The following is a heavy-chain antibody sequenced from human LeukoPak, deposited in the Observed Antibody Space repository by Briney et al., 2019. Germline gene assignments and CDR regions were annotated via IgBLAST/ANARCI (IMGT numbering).Heavy chain of an antibody. CDR1: GYTFTSFG. CDR3: SRSSDTTSWYYYDH. CDR2: MKVGEGNT. D-gene: IGHD2/OR15-2a*01. Sequence: ASVKVSCKTSGYTFTSFGISWVRQAPGQGPEWMGWMKVGEGNTHFAQKFQDRVSMTRDISSNTAFLELRNLRSDDTAVYFCSRSSDTTSWYYYDHWGQGTLVTVSS. J-gene: IGHJ4*02. V-gene: IGHV1-18*01.